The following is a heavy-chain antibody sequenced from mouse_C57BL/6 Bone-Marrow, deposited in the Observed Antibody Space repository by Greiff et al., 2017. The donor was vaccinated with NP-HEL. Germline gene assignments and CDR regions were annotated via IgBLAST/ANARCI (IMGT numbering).Heavy chain of an antibody. CDR2: IYPGDGDT. CDR3: AREGYYGSSYFDY. CDR1: GYAFSSYW. V-gene: IGHV1-80*01. Sequence: VQLQQSGAELVKPGASVKISCKASGYAFSSYWMNWVKQRPGKGLEWIGQIYPGDGDTNYNGKFKGKATLTADKSSSTAYMQLSSLTSEDSAVDFCAREGYYGSSYFDYWGQGTTLTVSS. J-gene: IGHJ2*01. D-gene: IGHD1-1*01.